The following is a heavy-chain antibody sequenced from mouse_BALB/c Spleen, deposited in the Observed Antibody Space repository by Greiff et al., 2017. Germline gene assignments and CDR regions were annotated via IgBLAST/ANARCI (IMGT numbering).Heavy chain of an antibody. V-gene: IGHV2-6-5*01. Sequence: VAPSQSLSITCTVSGFSLTDYGVSWIRQPPGTGLEWLGVIWGGGSTYYNSALKSRLSISKDNSKSQVFLKMNSLQTDDTAMYYCAKHYGNYAYYAMDYWGQGTSVTVSS. CDR3: AKHYGNYAYYAMDY. CDR2: IWGGGST. D-gene: IGHD2-1*01. CDR1: GFSLTDYG. J-gene: IGHJ4*01.